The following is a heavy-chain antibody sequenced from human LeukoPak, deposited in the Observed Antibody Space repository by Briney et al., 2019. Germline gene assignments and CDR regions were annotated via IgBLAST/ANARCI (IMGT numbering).Heavy chain of an antibody. D-gene: IGHD3-10*01. CDR1: GYKFTAYY. J-gene: IGHJ3*02. V-gene: IGHV1-2*02. Sequence: ASVKVSCKASGYKFTAYYMHWVRQAPGQGLEWMGWFNPNSGGANYAQKFQGRVTVTRDTSISTAYMELSRLRSDDTAVYFCARDLYYGSGTAHGDACDIWGQGTMVTVSS. CDR3: ARDLYYGSGTAHGDACDI. CDR2: FNPNSGGA.